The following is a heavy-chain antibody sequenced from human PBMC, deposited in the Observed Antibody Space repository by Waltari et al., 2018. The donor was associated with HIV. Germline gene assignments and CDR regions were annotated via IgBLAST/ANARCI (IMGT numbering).Heavy chain of an antibody. CDR3: TRSSKLDY. Sequence: SLRLSCTGFGFSFGDFVISWFRQAPGKGLEWVGLIRSRTYGGATEYAASGKGRFTIPRDDLKSVAYLQMNSLKTEDTAVYYCTRSSKLDYWGQGTLVTVSS. CDR2: IRSRTYGGAT. V-gene: IGHV3-49*03. D-gene: IGHD4-4*01. J-gene: IGHJ4*02. CDR1: GFSFGDFV.